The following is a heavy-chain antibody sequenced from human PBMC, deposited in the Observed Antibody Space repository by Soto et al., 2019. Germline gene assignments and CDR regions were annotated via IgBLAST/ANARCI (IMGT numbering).Heavy chain of an antibody. D-gene: IGHD3-10*01. Sequence: SVKVSCKASGGTFSSYAISWVRQAPGQGLEWMGGIIPIFGTANYAQKFQGRVTITADESTSTAYMELSSLRSEDTAVYYCARGLSYYGSGSYYRPYYYGMDVWGQGTTVTVSS. J-gene: IGHJ6*02. CDR3: ARGLSYYGSGSYYRPYYYGMDV. CDR1: GGTFSSYA. V-gene: IGHV1-69*13. CDR2: IIPIFGTA.